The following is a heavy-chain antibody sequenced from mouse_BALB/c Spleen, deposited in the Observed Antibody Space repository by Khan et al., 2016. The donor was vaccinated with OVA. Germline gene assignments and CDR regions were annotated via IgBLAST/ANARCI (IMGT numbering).Heavy chain of an antibody. CDR3: ARGAPGLAWFAY. CDR2: IDPANGNT. Sequence: EVQLQESGAELVKPGASVKLSCTASDFNIKDTYIHWVKQRPELGLEWIGRIDPANGNTKYDPKFQGKATITADTSSNTAYLQLSSLTSEDSAVYFCARGAPGLAWFAYWGQGTLVTVSA. CDR1: DFNIKDTY. J-gene: IGHJ3*01. D-gene: IGHD3-1*01. V-gene: IGHV14-3*02.